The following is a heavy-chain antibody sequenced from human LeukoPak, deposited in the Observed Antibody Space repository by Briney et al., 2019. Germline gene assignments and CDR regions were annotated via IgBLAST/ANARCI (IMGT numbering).Heavy chain of an antibody. D-gene: IGHD6-19*01. CDR2: ISGDGSST. Sequence: PGGSLRLSCAASGFTLCGYWMHWVRQAPGKGLVWVSRISGDGSSTPYADSVKGRFTITRDNAKNTLYLLMNSLRAEDTAVYYCARGSTSGWPDFFDSWGQGTPVTVSS. J-gene: IGHJ4*02. CDR3: ARGSTSGWPDFFDS. V-gene: IGHV3-74*01. CDR1: GFTLCGYW.